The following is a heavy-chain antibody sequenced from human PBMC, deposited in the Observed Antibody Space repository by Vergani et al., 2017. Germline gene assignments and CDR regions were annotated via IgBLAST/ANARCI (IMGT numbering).Heavy chain of an antibody. CDR3: ARGPESSSWHIDHRSGYYYYMDV. D-gene: IGHD6-13*01. J-gene: IGHJ6*03. Sequence: QVQLVQSGAEVKKPGSSVKVSCKASGGTFSSYTISWVRQAPGQGLEWMGRIIPILGIANYAQKFQGRVTITADKSTSTAYMELSSLRSEDTAGYYCARGPESSSWHIDHRSGYYYYMDVWGKGTTVTVSS. CDR2: IIPILGIA. V-gene: IGHV1-69*02. CDR1: GGTFSSYT.